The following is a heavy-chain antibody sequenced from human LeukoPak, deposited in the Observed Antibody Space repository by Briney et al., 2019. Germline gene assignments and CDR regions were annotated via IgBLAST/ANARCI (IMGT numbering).Heavy chain of an antibody. J-gene: IGHJ3*02. CDR3: AREGHYDILTGYYIGDAFDI. D-gene: IGHD3-9*01. V-gene: IGHV3-30*04. CDR2: ISNDGNNK. CDR1: GFTFSRYT. Sequence: GGSLRLSCAASGFTFSRYTMHWVRQAPGKGLEWVAIISNDGNNKDYADSVKGRFTISRDNAKNSLYLQMNSLRAEDTAVYYCAREGHYDILTGYYIGDAFDIWGQGTMVTVSS.